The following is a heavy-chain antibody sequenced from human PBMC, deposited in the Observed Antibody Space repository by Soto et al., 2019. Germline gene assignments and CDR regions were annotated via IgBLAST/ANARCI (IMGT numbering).Heavy chain of an antibody. J-gene: IGHJ4*02. D-gene: IGHD1-1*01. CDR3: ARGPTWAGNVDY. Sequence: QVQLVQSGAEVKKPGASVKVSCKASGYTFTSYDINWVRQATGQGLEWMGWMNPNSGNTGYAQKFQGGVTMTRNTSISTAYMELSSLRSEDAAVYYWARGPTWAGNVDYWGQGTLVTVSS. CDR2: MNPNSGNT. V-gene: IGHV1-8*01. CDR1: GYTFTSYD.